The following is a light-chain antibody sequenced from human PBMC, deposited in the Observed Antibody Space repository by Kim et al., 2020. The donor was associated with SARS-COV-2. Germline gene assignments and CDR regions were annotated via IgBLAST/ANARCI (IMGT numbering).Light chain of an antibody. CDR1: SNDVGNQG. V-gene: IGLV10-54*04. J-gene: IGLJ1*01. CDR2: RNN. CDR3: TAWDSSLSAYV. Sequence: QAGLTQPPSVSKGLRQTATLTCTGNSNDVGNQGAAWLQQHQGHPPKLLSYRNNNRPSGISERFSASRSGNTASLTITGLQPEDEADYYYTAWDSSLSAYVFGTGTQLTVL.